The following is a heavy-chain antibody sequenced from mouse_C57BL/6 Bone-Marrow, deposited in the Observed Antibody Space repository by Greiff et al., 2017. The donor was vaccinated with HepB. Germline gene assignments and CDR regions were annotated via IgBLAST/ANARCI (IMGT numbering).Heavy chain of an antibody. Sequence: VQLQQPGAELVKPGASVKLSCKASGYTFTSYWMHWVKQRPGQGLEWIGMIHPNSGSTNYNEKFKSKATLTVDKSSSTAYMQLSSLTSEDSAVYYCARSYYSNYVRPLFAYWGQGTLVTVSA. V-gene: IGHV1-64*01. J-gene: IGHJ3*01. CDR2: IHPNSGST. CDR3: ARSYYSNYVRPLFAY. D-gene: IGHD2-5*01. CDR1: GYTFTSYW.